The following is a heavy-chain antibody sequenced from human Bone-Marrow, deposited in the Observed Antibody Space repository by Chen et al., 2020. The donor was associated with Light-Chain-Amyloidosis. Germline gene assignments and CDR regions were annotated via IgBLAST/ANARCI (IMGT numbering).Heavy chain of an antibody. D-gene: IGHD5-12*01. J-gene: IGHJ4*02. Sequence: EVQLEQSGPEVKKPGESLKISCKGSGYTFPNYWIGWVRQMPGKGLEWMGVIYPDDSDARYSPSFESQVTSSSDKSITTAYLQWRSLKASDTAMYYCARRRDGYNFDYWGQGTLVTVSS. CDR1: GYTFPNYW. CDR3: ARRRDGYNFDY. CDR2: IYPDDSDA. V-gene: IGHV5-51*01.